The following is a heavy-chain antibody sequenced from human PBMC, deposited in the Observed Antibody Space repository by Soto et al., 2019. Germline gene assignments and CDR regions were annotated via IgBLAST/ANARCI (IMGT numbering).Heavy chain of an antibody. CDR3: ARVWAAAGPYGMDV. J-gene: IGHJ6*02. CDR1: GYTFTGYY. V-gene: IGHV1-2*04. CDR2: INPNSGGT. D-gene: IGHD6-13*01. Sequence: QVQLVQSGAEVKKPGASVKVSCKASGYTFTGYYMHWVRQAPGQGLEWMGWINPNSGGTNYAQKFQGWVTMTRHTSISTAYMELSRLRSDDTAVYYCARVWAAAGPYGMDVWGQGTTVTVSS.